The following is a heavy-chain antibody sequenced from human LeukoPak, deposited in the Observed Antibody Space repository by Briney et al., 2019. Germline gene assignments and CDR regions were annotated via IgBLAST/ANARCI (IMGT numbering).Heavy chain of an antibody. Sequence: GGSLRLSCAASGFTVSSNYMSWVRQAPGKGLEWVSVIYSGGSTYYADSVKGRFTISRDNSKNTLYLQMNSLRAEDTAVYYCAKDVGKWESLHFFDYWGQGTLVTVSS. V-gene: IGHV3-53*01. CDR3: AKDVGKWESLHFFDY. J-gene: IGHJ4*02. CDR2: IYSGGST. CDR1: GFTVSSNY. D-gene: IGHD1-26*01.